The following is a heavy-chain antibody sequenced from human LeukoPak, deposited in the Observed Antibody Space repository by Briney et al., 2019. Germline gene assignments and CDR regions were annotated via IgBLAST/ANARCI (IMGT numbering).Heavy chain of an antibody. CDR1: AYSFTSYW. CDR2: IYPGDSDT. Sequence: GESLKISCKGSAYSFTSYWIGWVRQMPGKGLEGMGIIYPGDSDTRYSPSFQGQVTISADKSISTAYLQWSSLKASDTAMYYCAIKVYSGSYYGVPPFDYWGQGTLVTVSS. V-gene: IGHV5-51*01. CDR3: AIKVYSGSYYGVPPFDY. J-gene: IGHJ4*02. D-gene: IGHD1-26*01.